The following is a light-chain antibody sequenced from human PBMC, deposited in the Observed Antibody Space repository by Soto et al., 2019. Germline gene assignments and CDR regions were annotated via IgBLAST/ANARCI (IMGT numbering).Light chain of an antibody. CDR2: GAS. CDR3: QQYNNWPLT. J-gene: IGKJ4*01. CDR1: QSVSSN. Sequence: EIVMTQSPATLSVSPGERATVSCRASQSVSSNLAWYQQKPGQAPRLLIYGASTRATGIPARFSGSESGTEFTLTISSLQSEEFAVYYCQQYNNWPLTFGGGTKVEIK. V-gene: IGKV3-15*01.